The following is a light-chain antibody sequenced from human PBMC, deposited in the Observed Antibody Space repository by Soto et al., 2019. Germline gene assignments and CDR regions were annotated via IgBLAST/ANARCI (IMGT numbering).Light chain of an antibody. CDR2: AAS. CDR1: QTISKY. CDR3: QQRYSTLWT. Sequence: DIQMTQSASSLSASVGDRITITCRAGQTISKYLNWYQQKPGKAPRLLIFAASNLQSGVPTRFSGSGSGTDFTLTISSLQPEDFATYYCQQRYSTLWTFGQGTKVEIK. V-gene: IGKV1-39*01. J-gene: IGKJ1*01.